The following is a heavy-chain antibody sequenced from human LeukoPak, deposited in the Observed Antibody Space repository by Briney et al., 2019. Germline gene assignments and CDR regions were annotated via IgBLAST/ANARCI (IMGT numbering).Heavy chain of an antibody. J-gene: IGHJ4*02. CDR2: ISPSGGNR. D-gene: IGHD6-13*01. CDR1: GFIFGGYT. Sequence: GGSLRLSCVGSGFIFGGYTMNWVRQAPGKGLEWLSYISPSGGNRFYADSVKGRFTISRDNAKNSLYLQMNSLRAEDTAVYYCARDDIAAAGTDYWGQGTLVTVSS. CDR3: ARDDIAAAGTDY. V-gene: IGHV3-48*04.